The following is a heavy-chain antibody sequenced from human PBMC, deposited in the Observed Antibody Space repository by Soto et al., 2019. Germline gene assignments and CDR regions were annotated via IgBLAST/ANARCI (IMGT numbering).Heavy chain of an antibody. D-gene: IGHD6-19*01. J-gene: IGHJ4*02. CDR2: IYPGDSDT. CDR3: ARHSSYWAPGVY. CDR1: GFSFTNCV. Sequence: PGESLKISWKASGFSFTNCVIGWVRQMPGKGLEWMGIIYPGDSDTKYSPSFQGQVTISADKSTSTAYLQWSSLKASDTAMYYCARHSSYWAPGVYWGQGTLVTVSS. V-gene: IGHV5-51*01.